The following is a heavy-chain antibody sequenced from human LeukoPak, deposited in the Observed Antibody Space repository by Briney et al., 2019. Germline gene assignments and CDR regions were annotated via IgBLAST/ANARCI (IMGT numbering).Heavy chain of an antibody. CDR2: VSYDGSNK. D-gene: IGHD6-19*01. CDR3: ASLYSSGWYAAY. CDR1: GFTFSSYA. V-gene: IGHV3-30*04. Sequence: GGSLRLSCAASGFTFSSYAMHWVRQALGKGLEWVAVVSYDGSNKYYADSVKGRFTISRDNSKNTLYLQMNSLRAEDTAVYYCASLYSSGWYAAYWGQGTLVTVSS. J-gene: IGHJ4*02.